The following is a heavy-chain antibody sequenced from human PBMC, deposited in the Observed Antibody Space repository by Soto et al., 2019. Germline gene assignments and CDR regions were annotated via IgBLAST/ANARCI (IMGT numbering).Heavy chain of an antibody. D-gene: IGHD2-2*02. CDR2: ISAYNGNT. CDR1: GYTFTSYG. J-gene: IGHJ6*02. CDR3: AREAPRYCSSTSCYTYNYYGMDV. Sequence: QVQLVQSGAEVKKPGASVKVSCKASGYTFTSYGISWVRQAPGQVLEWMGRISAYNGNTNYAQKLQGRVTMTTDTSTSTAYMELRSLRSDDTAVYYCAREAPRYCSSTSCYTYNYYGMDVWGQGTTVTVSS. V-gene: IGHV1-18*01.